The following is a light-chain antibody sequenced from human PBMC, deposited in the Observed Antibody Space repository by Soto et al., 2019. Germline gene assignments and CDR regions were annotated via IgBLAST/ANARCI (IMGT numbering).Light chain of an antibody. J-gene: IGKJ2*01. Sequence: EIVLTQSPGTLSLSPGERATLSCRASQSVSSNYLVWYQQKPGQAPRPLIYGASTRATGIPDRFSGSGFGTDFTLTISRLEPEDFAVYYCQQYAGSSYTFGQGTKLEIK. CDR3: QQYAGSSYT. V-gene: IGKV3-20*01. CDR1: QSVSSNY. CDR2: GAS.